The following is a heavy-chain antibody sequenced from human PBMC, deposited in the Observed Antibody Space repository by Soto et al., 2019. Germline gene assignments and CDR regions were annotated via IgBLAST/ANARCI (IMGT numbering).Heavy chain of an antibody. CDR2: INPSGGST. D-gene: IGHD2-2*01. Sequence: ASVKVSCKASGYTFTSYYMHWVRQAPGQGLEWMGIINPSGGSTSYAQKFQGRVTMTRDTSTSTVYMELSSLRSEDTAVYYCAIGCSSTSCYFLFDPWGQGTLVTVSS. J-gene: IGHJ5*02. CDR1: GYTFTSYY. V-gene: IGHV1-46*03. CDR3: AIGCSSTSCYFLFDP.